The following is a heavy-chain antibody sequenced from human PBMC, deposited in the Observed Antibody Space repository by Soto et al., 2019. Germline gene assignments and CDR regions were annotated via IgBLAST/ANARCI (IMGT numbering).Heavy chain of an antibody. Sequence: SETLSLTCAVSGGSISSSNWWSWVRQPPGKGLEWIGEIYHSGSTNYNPSLTSRVTMSLDKSKNQFSLRLTSVTAADTAVYYCATNRGFDFYYFDSWGQGAQVTVSS. V-gene: IGHV4-4*02. D-gene: IGHD5-12*01. CDR3: ATNRGFDFYYFDS. CDR1: GGSISSSNW. CDR2: IYHSGST. J-gene: IGHJ4*02.